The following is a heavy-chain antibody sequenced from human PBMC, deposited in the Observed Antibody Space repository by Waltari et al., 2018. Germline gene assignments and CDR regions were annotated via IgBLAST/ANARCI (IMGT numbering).Heavy chain of an antibody. Sequence: EVQLVESGGGLIQPGGSLRLSCAASGFTVFNNYMTWVRQAPGKGLEWVSLVWSGGDTHYADSVKGRFTISRDNSKKTVYLQMHDLRAEDTAIYYCSRNFHDPQDVWGQGTTVIVS. CDR1: GFTVFNNY. CDR3: SRNFHDPQDV. J-gene: IGHJ6*02. V-gene: IGHV3-53*01. CDR2: VWSGGDT. D-gene: IGHD3-3*01.